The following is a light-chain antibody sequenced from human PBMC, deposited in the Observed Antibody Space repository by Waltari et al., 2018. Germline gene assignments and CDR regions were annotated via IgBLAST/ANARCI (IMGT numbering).Light chain of an antibody. Sequence: QSALTQPRSVSGSPGQSVTISCTGTSSNVGGYNYFFWYQHRPGKAPKLMIYNVSNRPSGVPDRFSGSKSANTASLTISGLQAEDEADYYCCSYAGGNTYVFGTGTKVTVL. CDR1: SSNVGGYNY. J-gene: IGLJ1*01. CDR2: NVS. CDR3: CSYAGGNTYV. V-gene: IGLV2-11*01.